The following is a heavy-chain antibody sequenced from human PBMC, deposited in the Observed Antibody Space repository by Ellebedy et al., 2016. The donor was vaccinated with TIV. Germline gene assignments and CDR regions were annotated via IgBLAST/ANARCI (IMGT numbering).Heavy chain of an antibody. Sequence: GGSLRLSXAASGFTFSSYAMSWVRQAPGKGLEWVSAISGSGGSTYYADSVKGRFTISRDNSKNTLYLQMNSLRAEDTAVYYCAKDQQWLVGIAFDYWGQGTLVTVSS. V-gene: IGHV3-23*01. CDR1: GFTFSSYA. D-gene: IGHD6-19*01. CDR3: AKDQQWLVGIAFDY. J-gene: IGHJ4*02. CDR2: ISGSGGST.